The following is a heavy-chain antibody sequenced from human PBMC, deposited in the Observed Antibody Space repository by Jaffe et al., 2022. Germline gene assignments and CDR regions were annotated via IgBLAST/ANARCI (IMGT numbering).Heavy chain of an antibody. V-gene: IGHV3-74*01. CDR3: ARGCSGDSCQVDN. CDR1: GFTFSSYW. CDR2: INGGGSST. Sequence: EVQLVESGGGLVQPGGSLRLSCAASGFTFSSYWMHWVRQAPGKGPVWVSRINGGGSSTSYADSVKGRFTISRDNARNTVYLQMNSLRAEDTAVYYCARGCSGDSCQVDNWGQGTLVTVSS. J-gene: IGHJ4*02. D-gene: IGHD2-15*01.